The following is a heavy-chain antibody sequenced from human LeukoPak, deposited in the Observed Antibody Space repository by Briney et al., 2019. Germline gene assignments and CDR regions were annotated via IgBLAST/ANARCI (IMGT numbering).Heavy chain of an antibody. J-gene: IGHJ3*02. CDR3: AREGDGYNSAFDI. CDR1: GGTFSSYA. Sequence: GASVKVSCKASGGTFSSYAISWVRQAPGQGLEWMGRIIPILGIANYAQKFQGRVTITADKSTSTAYMELSSLRSEDTAVYYCAREGDGYNSAFDIWGQGTMVTVSS. CDR2: IIPILGIA. V-gene: IGHV1-69*04. D-gene: IGHD5-24*01.